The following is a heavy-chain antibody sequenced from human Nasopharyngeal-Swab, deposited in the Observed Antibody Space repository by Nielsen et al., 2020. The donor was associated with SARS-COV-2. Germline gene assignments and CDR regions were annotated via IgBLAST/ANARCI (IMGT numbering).Heavy chain of an antibody. D-gene: IGHD4-17*01. Sequence: RGSLRLSCAASGFTFSSLWMHWVRQAPGKGLVWVSYINSDGGSSTYADSVKGRFTISRDNAKNTLYLQMDSLRAEDTAVYYCARGGYGAIDYWGQGALVTVSS. CDR2: INSDGGSS. CDR1: GFTFSSLW. V-gene: IGHV3-74*01. CDR3: ARGGYGAIDY. J-gene: IGHJ4*02.